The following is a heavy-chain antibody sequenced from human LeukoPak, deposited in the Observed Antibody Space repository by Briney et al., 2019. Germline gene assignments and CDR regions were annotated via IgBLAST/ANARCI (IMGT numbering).Heavy chain of an antibody. V-gene: IGHV4-59*08. J-gene: IGHJ4*02. Sequence: PSETLSLTCTVSGVSISNHYSSWIRQPPGKGLEWIGYIYYTGNTNYNPSLKSRVTISEDTSKNQVSLELSSVTAADTAVYYCVRHSRVVAFDYSGQGNLVTVSS. CDR3: VRHSRVVAFDY. D-gene: IGHD2-15*01. CDR1: GVSISNHY. CDR2: IYYTGNT.